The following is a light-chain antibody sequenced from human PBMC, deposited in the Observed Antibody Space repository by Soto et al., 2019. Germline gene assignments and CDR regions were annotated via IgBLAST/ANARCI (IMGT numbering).Light chain of an antibody. V-gene: IGLV2-8*01. CDR2: EVT. CDR1: SSDVGGYNY. CDR3: CSFSGSNILV. Sequence: QSALTQPPSASGSPGQSVTISCTGTSSDVGGYNYVSWYQQHPGKAPKLMISEVTKRPSGVPYRFSGSKSGNTASLTVSGLQAEAEADYYCCSFSGSNILVFGGGTKLTVL. J-gene: IGLJ2*01.